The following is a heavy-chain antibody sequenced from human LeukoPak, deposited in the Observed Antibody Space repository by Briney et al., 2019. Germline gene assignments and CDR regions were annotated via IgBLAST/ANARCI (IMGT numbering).Heavy chain of an antibody. J-gene: IGHJ4*02. CDR1: GFTFSNCA. Sequence: GGSLRLSCAAAGFTFSNCAMTWVRQAPGKGLEWVSGISGSGGSTYYADTAKGRFTISRDNSKNTLYLQMNSLRAEDTAVYYCAKAKDPLLVYAIDYWRQGMLVTVSS. CDR2: ISGSGGST. D-gene: IGHD2-8*01. V-gene: IGHV3-23*01. CDR3: AKAKDPLLVYAIDY.